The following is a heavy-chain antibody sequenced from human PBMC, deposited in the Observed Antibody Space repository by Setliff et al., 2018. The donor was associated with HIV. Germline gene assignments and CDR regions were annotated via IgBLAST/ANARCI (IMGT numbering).Heavy chain of an antibody. V-gene: IGHV1-24*01. CDR1: GFTLNELS. CDR2: FDPEAGEI. D-gene: IGHD6-19*01. Sequence: ASVKVSCKISGFTLNELSIQWVRQAPAKGLEWMGGFDPEAGEIIYAQKFQGRVTMTEDTSTDTAYMDLSSLRSEDTAVYYCATHPPYRSAWYMRSWGQGTMVTVSS. J-gene: IGHJ5*02. CDR3: ATHPPYRSAWYMRS.